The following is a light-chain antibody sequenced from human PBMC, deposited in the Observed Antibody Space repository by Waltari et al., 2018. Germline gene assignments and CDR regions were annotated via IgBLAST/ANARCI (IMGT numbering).Light chain of an antibody. CDR1: NSDIDPFNY. J-gene: IGLJ2*01. CDR3: SSFPGGSLV. CDR2: DVR. V-gene: IGLV2-11*01. Sequence: QSALTQPRSVSGSPGQSVTISCTKTNSDIDPFNYVSWYQQHPGKAPKLVIYDVRVRPSGVPDRFSDSRSGNTASLIISGLQPEDEADYYCSSFPGGSLVFGGGTELTVL.